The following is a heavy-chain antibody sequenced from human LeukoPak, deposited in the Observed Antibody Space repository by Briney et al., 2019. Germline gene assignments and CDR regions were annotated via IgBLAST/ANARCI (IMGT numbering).Heavy chain of an antibody. CDR3: TRQEVGPYLSDLDY. V-gene: IGHV4-39*01. CDR1: DDCLSSSSYH. Sequence: AETLSLTCTVSDDCLSSSSYHWGWLRPPPGKGLEWFGRIYYSRSTYYNPSLKSRVTISVDRYTHQFSLKLSSVSAADTAVYYCTRQEVGPYLSDLDYWGQGTLVTVSS. D-gene: IGHD1-26*01. CDR2: IYYSRST. J-gene: IGHJ4*02.